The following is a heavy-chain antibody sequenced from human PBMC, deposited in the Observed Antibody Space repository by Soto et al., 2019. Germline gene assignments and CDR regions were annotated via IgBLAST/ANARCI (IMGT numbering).Heavy chain of an antibody. CDR3: AKAWGPYSSSQPRHTSGYFDY. V-gene: IGHV3-23*01. D-gene: IGHD6-13*01. CDR1: GFTFSSYA. Sequence: GGSLRLSCAASGFTFSSYAMSWVRQAPGKGLEWVSAISGSGGSTYYADSVKGRFTISRDNSKNTLYLQMNSLRAEDTAVYYCAKAWGPYSSSQPRHTSGYFDYWGQGTLVTVSS. J-gene: IGHJ4*02. CDR2: ISGSGGST.